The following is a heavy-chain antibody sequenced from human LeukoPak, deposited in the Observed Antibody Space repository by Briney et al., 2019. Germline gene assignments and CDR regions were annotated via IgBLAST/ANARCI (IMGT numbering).Heavy chain of an antibody. CDR1: GYTFTSYY. V-gene: IGHV1-46*01. J-gene: IGHJ4*02. D-gene: IGHD2-2*01. Sequence: GASVKVSCKASGYTFTSYYMHWVRQAPGQGLEWMGIINPSGGSTIYAEIFQGRVTMTRDTSTSTVYMELSRLRSEDTAVYYCARANCSSTSCAPDYWGQGMLVTVSS. CDR2: INPSGGST. CDR3: ARANCSSTSCAPDY.